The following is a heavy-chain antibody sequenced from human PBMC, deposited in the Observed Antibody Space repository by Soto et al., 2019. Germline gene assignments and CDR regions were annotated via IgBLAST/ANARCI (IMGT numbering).Heavy chain of an antibody. CDR3: AKKDHYYDSSGYYYYYYGMDV. J-gene: IGHJ6*02. CDR2: ISGSGGST. Sequence: GGSLRPSCAASGFPFSRYAMSLVRQAPGKGRGRVSAISGSGGSTYYADSVKGRFTISRDNSKNTLYLQMNSLRAEDTAVYYCAKKDHYYDSSGYYYYYYGMDVWGQGTTVTVSS. V-gene: IGHV3-23*01. D-gene: IGHD3-22*01. CDR1: GFPFSRYA.